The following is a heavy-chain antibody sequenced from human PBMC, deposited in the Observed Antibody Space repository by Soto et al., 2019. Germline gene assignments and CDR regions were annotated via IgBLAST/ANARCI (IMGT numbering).Heavy chain of an antibody. J-gene: IGHJ6*02. CDR2: INHSGST. V-gene: IGHV4-34*01. CDR1: GGSFSGYD. CDR3: AASCVGCGGFNYYGMDV. D-gene: IGHD2-21*01. Sequence: PSETLSLTCAVYGGSFSGYDWTWIRQPPGTGLEWIGEINHSGSTNYNPSLKSRVTISVDTSKNQFSLKLSSVTAADTAVYYCAASCVGCGGFNYYGMDVWGQGTTVTVSS.